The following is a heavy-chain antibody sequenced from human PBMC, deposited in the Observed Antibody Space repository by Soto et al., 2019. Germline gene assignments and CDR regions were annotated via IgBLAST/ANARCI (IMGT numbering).Heavy chain of an antibody. CDR2: ISGTGGST. D-gene: IGHD1-26*01. Sequence: EVQLLESGGGLVQPGGSLRLSCAASGFSFSIYAMSWVRQAPGKGLEWVSSISGTGGSTYHADSVKGRFTISRDNSXTXFYLQMTSLRAEDTALYYCAKEHISGTYSSMGYSDDWGQGALVTVSS. CDR3: AKEHISGTYSSMGYSDD. V-gene: IGHV3-23*01. CDR1: GFSFSIYA. J-gene: IGHJ4*02.